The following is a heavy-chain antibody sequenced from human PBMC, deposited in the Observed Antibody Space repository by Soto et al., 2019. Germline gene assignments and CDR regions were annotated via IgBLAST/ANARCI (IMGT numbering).Heavy chain of an antibody. CDR1: GYSFTSYW. Sequence: GESLKISCKGSGYSFTSYWIGWVRQMPGKGLEWMGIIYPGDSDTRYSPSFQGQVTISADKSISTAYLQWSSLKASDTAMYYCATTPHCSGGSCYNRDYYYYYGMDVWGQGTTVTAP. D-gene: IGHD2-15*01. V-gene: IGHV5-51*01. J-gene: IGHJ6*02. CDR3: ATTPHCSGGSCYNRDYYYYYGMDV. CDR2: IYPGDSDT.